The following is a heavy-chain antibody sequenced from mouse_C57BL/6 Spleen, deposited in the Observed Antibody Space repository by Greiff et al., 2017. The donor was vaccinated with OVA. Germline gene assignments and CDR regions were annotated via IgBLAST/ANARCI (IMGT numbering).Heavy chain of an antibody. CDR3: ARKALPIAWFAY. J-gene: IGHJ3*01. CDR2: INPNNGGT. CDR1: GYTFTDYN. Sequence: VQLQQSGPELVKPGASVKMSCKASGYTFTDYNMHWVKQSHGKSLEWIGYINPNNGGTSYNQKFKGKATLTVNKSSSTAYMELRSLTSEDSAVHYCARKALPIAWFAYWGQGTLVTVSA. V-gene: IGHV1-22*01.